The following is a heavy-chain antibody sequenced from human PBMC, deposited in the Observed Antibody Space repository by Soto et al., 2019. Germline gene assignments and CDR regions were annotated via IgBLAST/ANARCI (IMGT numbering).Heavy chain of an antibody. J-gene: IGHJ3*02. CDR2: TYYRSKWYN. D-gene: IGHD3-10*01. CDR1: GDSVSSNTAA. CDR3: ARADYYGSGSYSTGFRAAFDI. Sequence: PSQTPSLTCAISGDSVSSNTAAWNWIRQSPSRGLEWLGRTYYRSKWYNDYAVSVKSRLTINPDTSKNQFSLQLNSATPEDTAVYYCARADYYGSGSYSTGFRAAFDIWGQGTMVTVSS. V-gene: IGHV6-1*01.